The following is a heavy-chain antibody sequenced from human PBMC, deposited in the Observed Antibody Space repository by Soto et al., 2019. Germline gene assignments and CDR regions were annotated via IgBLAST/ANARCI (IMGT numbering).Heavy chain of an antibody. V-gene: IGHV3-23*01. D-gene: IGHD4-17*01. CDR1: GFTFTTYA. Sequence: PGGSLRLSCAASGFTFTTYAMSWVRQAPGKGLEWVSAISGSGDDTFYADSVKGRFAISRDNSKNTLYLQMNSLRTEDTAVYYCAHPRGYGVFDAYDFWGQGTLVTVSS. CDR2: ISGSGDDT. J-gene: IGHJ3*01. CDR3: AHPRGYGVFDAYDF.